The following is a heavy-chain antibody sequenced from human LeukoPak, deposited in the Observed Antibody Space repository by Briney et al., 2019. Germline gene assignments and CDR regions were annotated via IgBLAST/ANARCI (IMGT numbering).Heavy chain of an antibody. CDR1: GYTFTNYA. V-gene: IGHV1-3*03. CDR2: INLVNGNT. Sequence: ASVKVSCKASGYTFTNYAMHWVRLAPGQRLQWMGWINLVNGNTKYSQYFEGRVTITRDTSANTVYMELSSLRPDDMAVYYCARGRGTIGSNRDFYFYYYMDIWGNGTTVTVSS. CDR3: ARGRGTIGSNRDFYFYYYMDI. D-gene: IGHD2-21*01. J-gene: IGHJ6*03.